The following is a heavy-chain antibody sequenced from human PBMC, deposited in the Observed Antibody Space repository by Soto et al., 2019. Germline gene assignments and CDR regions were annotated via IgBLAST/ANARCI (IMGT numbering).Heavy chain of an antibody. Sequence: SETLSLTCTVSGGSVTSGNYYWNWIRQPPGKGLEWIGYIYYTGSTNYNPSLGSRVTISVDTSKNQFSLKLSSVTAADTAVYYCARGRIEGGRNFGYCGQGTLVTVSS. CDR1: GGSVTSGNYY. D-gene: IGHD1-26*01. J-gene: IGHJ4*02. CDR3: ARGRIEGGRNFGY. CDR2: IYYTGST. V-gene: IGHV4-61*01.